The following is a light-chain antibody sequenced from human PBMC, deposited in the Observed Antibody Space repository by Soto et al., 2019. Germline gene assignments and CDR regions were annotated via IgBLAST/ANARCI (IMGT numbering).Light chain of an antibody. CDR1: ISHVGGSNF. V-gene: IGLV2-14*03. CDR2: DVA. CDR3: VSFTAGTTYV. J-gene: IGLJ1*01. Sequence: QPVPARPCSGSASSGQPRPIPYTGTISHVGGSNFVSWYQQRPGKAPKLIIYDVATRPAGVSNRLSGYKSGSTASLIISRLQTEDEADYYCVSFTAGTTYVFGSGAKVT.